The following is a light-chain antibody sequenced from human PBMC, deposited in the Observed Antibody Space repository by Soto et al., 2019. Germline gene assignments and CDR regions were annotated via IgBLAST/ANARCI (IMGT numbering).Light chain of an antibody. J-gene: IGKJ1*01. CDR2: AAS. CDR3: QQSCTTPWA. Sequence: DIQMTQSPSSLSASVGDRVTITCRASQSITSYLNCYQQKPGKAPQLLIYAASSLQSGVPSRFSGSGSGTDFTHTISNLQPEDCATYFCQQSCTTPWALGEGTKVEVK. V-gene: IGKV1-39*01. CDR1: QSITSY.